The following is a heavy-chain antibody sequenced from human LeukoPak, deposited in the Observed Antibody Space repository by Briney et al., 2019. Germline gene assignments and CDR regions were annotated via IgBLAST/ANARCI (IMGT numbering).Heavy chain of an antibody. J-gene: IGHJ3*02. CDR1: GGSFSGYY. V-gene: IGHV4-34*01. Sequence: SSQTLSLTCAVYGGSFSGYYRSWIRQPPGKGLEWVGEINHSGSTNYNPSLKGRVSISVDTSKSQFSLKLTSLTAADSAVYYSARGRRSSSRHDVIDIWGQGTVVTVSS. CDR3: ARGRRSSSRHDVIDI. CDR2: INHSGST. D-gene: IGHD6-13*01.